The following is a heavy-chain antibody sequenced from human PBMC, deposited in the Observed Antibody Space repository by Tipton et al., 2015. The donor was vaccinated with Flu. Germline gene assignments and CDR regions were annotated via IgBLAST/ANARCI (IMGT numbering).Heavy chain of an antibody. CDR3: AGSGSKGSSPDY. V-gene: IGHV4-4*07. CDR1: GGSISSYY. CDR2: MYTSGST. Sequence: TLSLTCTVSGGSISSYYWSWIRQPAGKGLEWIGRMYTSGSTNYNPSLKSRVTMSVDTSKNQFSLNLTSVTAADTAGYYYAGSGSKGSSPDYWGQGTLVTVSS. D-gene: IGHD6-13*01. J-gene: IGHJ4*02.